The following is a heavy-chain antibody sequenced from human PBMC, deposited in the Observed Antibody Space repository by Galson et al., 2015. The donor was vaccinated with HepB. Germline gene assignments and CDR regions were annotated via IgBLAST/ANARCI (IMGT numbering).Heavy chain of an antibody. CDR2: ISSSSSYI. CDR1: GFTFSSYS. V-gene: IGHV3-21*01. CDR3: ARVDTMVRGVMDV. J-gene: IGHJ6*04. D-gene: IGHD3-10*01. Sequence: SLRLSCAASGFTFSSYSMNWVRQAPGKGLEWVPSISSSSSYIYYADSVKGRFTISRDNAKNSLYLQMNSLRAEDTAVYYCARVDTMVRGVMDVWGKGTTVTVSS.